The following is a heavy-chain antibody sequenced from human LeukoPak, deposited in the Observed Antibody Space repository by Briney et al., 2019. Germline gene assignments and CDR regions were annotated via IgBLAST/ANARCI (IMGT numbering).Heavy chain of an antibody. Sequence: GGSLRLSCTASGFTFGDHAMSWVRQAPGKGLEWVGFIRSKAYGGTTEYAASVKGRFTISRDDSKSIAYLQMNSLKTEDTAVYYCTRWGIDCSSTSCYAYYYYYMDVWGKGTTVTISS. CDR1: GFTFGDHA. D-gene: IGHD2-2*01. CDR3: TRWGIDCSSTSCYAYYYYYMDV. J-gene: IGHJ6*03. V-gene: IGHV3-49*04. CDR2: IRSKAYGGTT.